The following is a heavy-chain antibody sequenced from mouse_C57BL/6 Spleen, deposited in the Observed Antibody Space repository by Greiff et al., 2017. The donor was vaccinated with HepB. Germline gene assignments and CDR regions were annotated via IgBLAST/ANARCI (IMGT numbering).Heavy chain of an antibody. V-gene: IGHV1-59*01. CDR1: GYTFTSYW. Sequence: QVQLQQPGAELVRPGTSVKLSCKASGYTFTSYWMHWVKQRPGQGLEWIGVIDPSDSYTNYNQKFKGKATLTVDTSSSTAYMQLSSLTSEDSAVYYCAREGYSNYGSYFDYWGQGTTLTVSS. CDR2: IDPSDSYT. J-gene: IGHJ2*01. CDR3: AREGYSNYGSYFDY. D-gene: IGHD2-5*01.